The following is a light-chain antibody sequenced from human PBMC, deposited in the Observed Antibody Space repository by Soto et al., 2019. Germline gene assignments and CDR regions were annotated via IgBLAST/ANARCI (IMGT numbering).Light chain of an antibody. CDR1: SSDIGGSNY. V-gene: IGLV2-14*03. J-gene: IGLJ1*01. CDR2: GVS. CDR3: YSSRSSSTTFYV. Sequence: QSALTQPAPVSGSPGQSITISCAGTSSDIGGSNYVSWYQQHPGKAPKLMIYGVSNRPSGVSTRFSGSKSGNTASLTISGLQAEDEADYFCYSSRSSSTTFYVFGTGTKLTVL.